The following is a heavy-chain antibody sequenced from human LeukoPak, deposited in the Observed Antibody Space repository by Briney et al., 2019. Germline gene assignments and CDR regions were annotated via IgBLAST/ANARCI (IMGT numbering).Heavy chain of an antibody. CDR3: AKDPWVGAPASYYCYGMDV. Sequence: GGSLRLSCAASGFTFSSYAMSWVRQAPGKGLEWVSAISGSGGSTYYADSVKGRFTISRDNSKNTLYLQMNSLRAEDTAVYYCAKDPWVGAPASYYCYGMDVWGQGTTVTVSS. CDR1: GFTFSSYA. J-gene: IGHJ6*02. V-gene: IGHV3-23*01. D-gene: IGHD1-26*01. CDR2: ISGSGGST.